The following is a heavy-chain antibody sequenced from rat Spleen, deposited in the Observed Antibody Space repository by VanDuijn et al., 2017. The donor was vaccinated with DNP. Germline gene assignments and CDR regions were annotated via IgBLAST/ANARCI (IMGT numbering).Heavy chain of an antibody. J-gene: IGHJ3*01. CDR2: ISYSGST. V-gene: IGHV3-1*01. Sequence: EVQLQESGPGLVKPSQSLSLTCSVTGYSITSNYWGWIRKFPGNKMEWIGYISYSGSTSYNPSLKSRISITRDTSKNQFFLQLNSVITEDTATYYCVTGVYGGYEDWFAYWGQGTLVTVSS. CDR1: GYSITSNY. D-gene: IGHD1-11*01. CDR3: VTGVYGGYEDWFAY.